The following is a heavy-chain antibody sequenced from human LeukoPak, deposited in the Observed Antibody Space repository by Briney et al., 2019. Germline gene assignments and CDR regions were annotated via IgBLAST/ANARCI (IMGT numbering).Heavy chain of an antibody. V-gene: IGHV1-18*01. CDR1: GYTFTSYG. D-gene: IGHD4-17*01. CDR2: ISAYNGNT. Sequence: ASVKVSCKASGYTFTSYGISWVRQAPGQGLEWMGWISAYNGNTNYAQKLQGRVTMTTDTSTSTAYMELRSLRSDDTAVYYCARSPYGVQYYYYYYGMDVWGQRTTVTVSS. CDR3: ARSPYGVQYYYYYYGMDV. J-gene: IGHJ6*02.